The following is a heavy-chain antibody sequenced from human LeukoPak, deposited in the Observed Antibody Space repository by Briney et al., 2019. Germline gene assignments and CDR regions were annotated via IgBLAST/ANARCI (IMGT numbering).Heavy chain of an antibody. V-gene: IGHV5-51*01. CDR3: ARQGAPDTAMVLFDY. CDR1: GYSFSSYW. Sequence: GESLKISCQGSGYSFSSYWIGWVRQMPGKGLEWMGIIYPGDSDTRYSPSFQGQVTISADKSISTAYLQWSSLKASDTAMYYCARQGAPDTAMVLFDYWGQGTLVTVSS. D-gene: IGHD5-18*01. J-gene: IGHJ4*02. CDR2: IYPGDSDT.